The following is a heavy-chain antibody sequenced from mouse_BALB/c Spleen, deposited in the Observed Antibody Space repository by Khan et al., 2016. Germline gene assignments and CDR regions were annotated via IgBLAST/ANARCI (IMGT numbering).Heavy chain of an antibody. CDR3: ALYDAYLFAY. CDR2: ISDSGST. J-gene: IGHJ3*01. Sequence: EVQLQESGPSLVKPSQTLSLTCSVSGDSIPSGYWNWIRQFPGNKLDYMGYISDSGSTYYNPSLKSRISINRDTSKNQYYLQLHSVTTEDTATYYCALYDAYLFAYWGQGTLVTVSA. D-gene: IGHD2-3*01. CDR1: GDSIPSGY. V-gene: IGHV3-8*02.